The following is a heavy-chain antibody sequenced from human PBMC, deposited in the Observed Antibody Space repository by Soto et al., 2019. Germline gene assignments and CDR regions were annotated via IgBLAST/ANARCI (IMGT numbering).Heavy chain of an antibody. D-gene: IGHD2-2*02. CDR2: ISGYNGDT. CDR1: GSTFTSYG. J-gene: IGHJ6*02. CDR3: AKLGGSYNYGMDV. V-gene: IGHV1-18*01. Sequence: ASVKVSCKASGSTFTSYGISWVRQAPGQGLEWMGWISGYNGDTNYAQKLQGRVTMTTDTSTSTAYMELRSLRSDDTAVYYCAKLGGSYNYGMDVWGQGTTVTVSS.